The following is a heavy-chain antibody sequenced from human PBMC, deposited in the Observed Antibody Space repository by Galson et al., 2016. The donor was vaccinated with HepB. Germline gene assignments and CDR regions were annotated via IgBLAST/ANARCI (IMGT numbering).Heavy chain of an antibody. CDR1: GFSLSTRGVG. Sequence: PALVQPTQTLTLTCTFSGFSLSTRGVGVGWIRQPPGEALEWLTLIYWDGAKRYNPSLTRRLTVTKDTSKSQVVLTMTNVDPVDTATCYCARAYCGGDCLSYNILYQYGLDVWGQGTTVTVSS. V-gene: IGHV2-5*02. CDR2: IYWDGAK. CDR3: ARAYCGGDCLSYNILYQYGLDV. J-gene: IGHJ6*02. D-gene: IGHD2-21*01.